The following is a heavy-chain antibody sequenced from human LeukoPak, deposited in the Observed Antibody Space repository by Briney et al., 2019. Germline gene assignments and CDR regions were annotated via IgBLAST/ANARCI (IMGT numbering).Heavy chain of an antibody. CDR3: AKEGWFTMIEVIIKGLDY. D-gene: IGHD3-22*01. V-gene: IGHV3-74*01. Sequence: GGSLRLSCAASGVIFSSYWRHWVRQSPGKGLVWVSRINSDGSSTNYADSVKGRITISRDNSKNTLYLQMNSLRADDTAVYYCAKEGWFTMIEVIIKGLDYWGQGTLVTVSS. CDR2: INSDGSST. J-gene: IGHJ4*02. CDR1: GVIFSSYW.